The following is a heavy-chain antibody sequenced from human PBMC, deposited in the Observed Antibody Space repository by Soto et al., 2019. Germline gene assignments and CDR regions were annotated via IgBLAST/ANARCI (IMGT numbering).Heavy chain of an antibody. V-gene: IGHV3-30*18. CDR1: GFTFSSYG. CDR3: AKEHSSGWYYFDN. CDR2: ISYAGTNT. J-gene: IGHJ4*02. Sequence: PGGSLRLSCAASGFTFSSYGMHWVRQAPGKGLEGVALISYAGTNTYYADSVKGRFTISRDNPKNILYLQMNSLRAEDTAVYYCAKEHSSGWYYFDNWGQGTLVTVSS. D-gene: IGHD6-19*01.